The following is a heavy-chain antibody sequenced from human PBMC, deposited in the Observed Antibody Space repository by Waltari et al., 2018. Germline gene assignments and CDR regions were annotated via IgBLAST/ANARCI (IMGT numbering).Heavy chain of an antibody. D-gene: IGHD6-13*01. CDR2: ISWNSGSI. CDR3: AKDSLVYSSRSGMDV. J-gene: IGHJ6*02. Sequence: EVQLVESGGGLVQPGRSLRLSCAASGFTFDDYAMHWVRQATGKGLEWVSGISWNSGSIGYADSVKGRFTISRDNAKNSLYLQMNSLRAEDTALYYCAKDSLVYSSRSGMDVWGQGTTVTVSS. V-gene: IGHV3-9*01. CDR1: GFTFDDYA.